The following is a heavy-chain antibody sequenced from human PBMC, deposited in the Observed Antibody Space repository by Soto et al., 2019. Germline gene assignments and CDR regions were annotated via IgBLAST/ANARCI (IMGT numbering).Heavy chain of an antibody. Sequence: GSLRLSCAASGFTFSSYEMNWVRQAPGKGLEWVSYISISGSTIYYADSVKGRFTISRDNAKNSLYLQMNSLRAEETAVYYWARAWFAECWGKGNMVNVSS. CDR2: ISISGSTI. J-gene: IGHJ4*02. CDR1: GFTFSSYE. V-gene: IGHV3-48*03. D-gene: IGHD3-10*01. CDR3: ARAWFAEC.